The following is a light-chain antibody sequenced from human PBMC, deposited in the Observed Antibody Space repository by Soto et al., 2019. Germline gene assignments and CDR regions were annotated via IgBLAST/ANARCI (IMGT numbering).Light chain of an antibody. V-gene: IGKV1-39*01. J-gene: IGKJ5*01. CDR3: QQSYGTPII. Sequence: DIQMTQSPFSLSAPVGDRVTITCRASQSISNYLNWYQQKQGKAPKLLIYAASTLQSGVPSRFSGSGSGTDFTLTNSSLQPEDSATYYCQQSYGTPIIFGQGTRLDIK. CDR2: AAS. CDR1: QSISNY.